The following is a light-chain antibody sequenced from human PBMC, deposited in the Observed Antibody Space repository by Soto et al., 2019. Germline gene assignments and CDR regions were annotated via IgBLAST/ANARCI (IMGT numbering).Light chain of an antibody. Sequence: DIQMTQSPSSLSASVGDRVTITCRASQSISSYLNWYQQKPGKAPKLLIYAASSLQSGVPSRFSGSGSGTDFTLTISSLQPEDFATYYCQQSYSTLLFTFGSGTKVDIK. J-gene: IGKJ3*01. CDR3: QQSYSTLLFT. CDR1: QSISSY. V-gene: IGKV1-39*01. CDR2: AAS.